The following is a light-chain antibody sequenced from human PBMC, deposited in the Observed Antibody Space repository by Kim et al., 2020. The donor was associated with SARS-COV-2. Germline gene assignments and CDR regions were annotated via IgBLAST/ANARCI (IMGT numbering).Light chain of an antibody. CDR3: QQYYSYPPSYS. Sequence: AIRMTQSPSSFSASTGDRVTITCRASQGISSYLAWYQQKPGKAPKLLICAASTLQSGVPSRFSGSGSGTDFTLTISCLQSEDFATYYCQQYYSYPPSYSFGQGTKLEI. J-gene: IGKJ2*03. CDR2: AAS. CDR1: QGISSY. V-gene: IGKV1-8*01.